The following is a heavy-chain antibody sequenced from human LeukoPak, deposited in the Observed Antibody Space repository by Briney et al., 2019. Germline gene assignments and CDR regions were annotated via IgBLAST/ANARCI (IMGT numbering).Heavy chain of an antibody. V-gene: IGHV1-69-2*01. CDR1: GYTFTDYY. CDR3: ATLGYCTNGVCYNIDY. D-gene: IGHD2-8*01. Sequence: GASVKISCKVSGYTFTDYYMHWVQQAPGKGLEWMGLVDPEDGETIYAEKFQGRVTITADTSTDTAYMELSSLRSEDTAVYYCATLGYCTNGVCYNIDYWGQGTLVTVSS. CDR2: VDPEDGET. J-gene: IGHJ4*02.